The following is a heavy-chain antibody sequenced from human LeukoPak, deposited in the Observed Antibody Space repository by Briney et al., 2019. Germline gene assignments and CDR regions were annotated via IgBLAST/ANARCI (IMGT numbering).Heavy chain of an antibody. CDR3: ARETIGGIYGSGSYFFDY. D-gene: IGHD3-10*01. Sequence: SETLSLTCTVSGGSISSYYWSWIRQPPGKGLEWIGYIYYSGSTNYNPSLKSRVTISVDTSKNQFSLKPSSVTAADTAVYYCARETIGGIYGSGSYFFDYWGQGTLVTVSS. CDR2: IYYSGST. CDR1: GGSISSYY. J-gene: IGHJ4*02. V-gene: IGHV4-59*01.